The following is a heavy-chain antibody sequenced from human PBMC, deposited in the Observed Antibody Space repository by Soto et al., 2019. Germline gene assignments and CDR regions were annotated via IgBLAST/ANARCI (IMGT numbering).Heavy chain of an antibody. V-gene: IGHV5-51*01. J-gene: IGHJ6*02. CDR2: IYPGDSDT. D-gene: IGHD2-2*01. Sequence: GESLKISCKGSGYSFTSYWIGWVRQMPGKGLEWMGIIYPGDSDTRYSPSFQGQVTISADKSISTAYLQWSSLKASDTAMYYCARHEGYCSSTSCSGARYLMAVCGQGTTVTGSS. CDR3: ARHEGYCSSTSCSGARYLMAV. CDR1: GYSFTSYW.